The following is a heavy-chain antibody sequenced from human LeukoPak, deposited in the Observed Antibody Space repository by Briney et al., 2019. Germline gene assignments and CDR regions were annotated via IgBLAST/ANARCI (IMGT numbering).Heavy chain of an antibody. D-gene: IGHD5-18*01. Sequence: GGSLRLSCAASGFTFRDYYMSWIRQAPGKGLEWISYISSSGTATYYADSVKGRFTISRDNSKNTLYLQMNSLRAEDTAVYYCAKDVTGGSGYSYGWYYYYYYGMDVWGQGTTVTVSS. CDR3: AKDVTGGSGYSYGWYYYYYYGMDV. CDR1: GFTFRDYY. J-gene: IGHJ6*02. V-gene: IGHV3-11*01. CDR2: ISSSGTAT.